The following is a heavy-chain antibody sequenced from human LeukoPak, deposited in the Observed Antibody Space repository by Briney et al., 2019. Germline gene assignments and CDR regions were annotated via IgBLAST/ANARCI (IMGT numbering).Heavy chain of an antibody. Sequence: PSETLSLTCTVSGGSISSSSYYWGWIRQPPGKGLEWIGSIYYSGSTYYNPSLKSRFTISVDTSKNQFSLKLSSVTAADTAVYYCASGNPTSDAFDIWGQGTMVTVSS. J-gene: IGHJ3*02. CDR2: IYYSGST. CDR3: ASGNPTSDAFDI. D-gene: IGHD1-14*01. V-gene: IGHV4-39*01. CDR1: GGSISSSSYY.